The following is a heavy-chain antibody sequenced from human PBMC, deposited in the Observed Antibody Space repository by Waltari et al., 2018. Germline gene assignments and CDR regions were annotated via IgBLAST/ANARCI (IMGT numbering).Heavy chain of an antibody. Sequence: EVQLVESGGGLVKPGGSLRLSCAASGFTFSSYSMNWVRQAPGKGLEWVSSISSSSSYIYYADSVKGRFTISRDNAKNSLYLQMNSLRAEDTAVYYCARDPSVDTAGNYWGQGTLVTVSS. V-gene: IGHV3-21*01. CDR2: ISSSSSYI. J-gene: IGHJ4*02. CDR1: GFTFSSYS. D-gene: IGHD5-18*01. CDR3: ARDPSVDTAGNY.